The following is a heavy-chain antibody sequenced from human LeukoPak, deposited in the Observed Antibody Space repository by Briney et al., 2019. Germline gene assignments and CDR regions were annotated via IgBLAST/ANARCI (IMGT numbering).Heavy chain of an antibody. CDR2: IYYSGST. J-gene: IGHJ3*02. D-gene: IGHD2-15*01. V-gene: IGHV4-59*08. CDR3: ARLGWPDAFDI. CDR1: GGSISSYY. Sequence: TSETLSLTCTVSGGSISSYYWSWIRQPPGKGLEYIGYIYYSGSTNYNPSLKSRVTISVDTSKNQFSLKLSSVTAADTAVYYCARLGWPDAFDIWGQGTMVTVSS.